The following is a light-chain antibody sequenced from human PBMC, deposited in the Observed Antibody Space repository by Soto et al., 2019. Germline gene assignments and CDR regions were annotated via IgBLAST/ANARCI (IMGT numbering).Light chain of an antibody. CDR1: SSDFGNYNL. V-gene: IGLV2-14*02. CDR3: TSYTRSGLYV. J-gene: IGLJ1*01. Sequence: QSALTQPASVSGSPGQSITISCTGTSSDFGNYNLVSWYQQHPGKVPKLILFEVNKRPSGVAARFSASKSGNTASLTISGLQAEDEADYYCTSYTRSGLYVFGTGTKLTVL. CDR2: EVN.